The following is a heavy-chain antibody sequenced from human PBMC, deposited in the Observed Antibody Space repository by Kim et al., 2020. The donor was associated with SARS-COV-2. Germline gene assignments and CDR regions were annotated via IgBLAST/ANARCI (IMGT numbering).Heavy chain of an antibody. CDR2: IIPIFGTA. Sequence: SVKVSCKASGGTFSSYAISWARQAPGQGLEWMGGIIPIFGTANYAQKFQGRVTITADDSTSTAYMELSSLRSEDTAVYYCARDQGIAAACTFYYGMDVWGQGTTVTVSS. D-gene: IGHD6-13*01. V-gene: IGHV1-69*13. CDR3: ARDQGIAAACTFYYGMDV. CDR1: GGTFSSYA. J-gene: IGHJ6*02.